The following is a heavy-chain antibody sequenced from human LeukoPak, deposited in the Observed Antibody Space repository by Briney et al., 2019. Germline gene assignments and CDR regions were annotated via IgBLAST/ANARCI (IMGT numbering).Heavy chain of an antibody. CDR2: IIPIFGTA. Sequence: SVKVSCTASGGTFSSYAISWVRQAPGQGLEWMGGIIPIFGTANYAQKFQGKVTITADESTSTAYMELSSLRSEDTAVYYCASSNGVCYYRPACGMDVWGQGTTVTVSS. J-gene: IGHJ6*02. CDR3: ASSNGVCYYRPACGMDV. D-gene: IGHD2-8*01. CDR1: GGTFSSYA. V-gene: IGHV1-69*13.